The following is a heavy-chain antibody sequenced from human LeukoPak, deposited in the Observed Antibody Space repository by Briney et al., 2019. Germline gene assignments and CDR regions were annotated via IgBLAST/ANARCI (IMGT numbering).Heavy chain of an antibody. J-gene: IGHJ4*02. V-gene: IGHV4-34*01. CDR3: ARGAQWLAPGTFDY. D-gene: IGHD6-19*01. CDR1: GVSFSGYY. Sequence: NPSETLSLTCAVYGVSFSGYYWSWIRQPPGRGLEWIGEINHSGSTNYNPSLKSRVTISVDASKNQFSLKLSSVTAADTAVYYCARGAQWLAPGTFDYWGQGTLVTVSS. CDR2: INHSGST.